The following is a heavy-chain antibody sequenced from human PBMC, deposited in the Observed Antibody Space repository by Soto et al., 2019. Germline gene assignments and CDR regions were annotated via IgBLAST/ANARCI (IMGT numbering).Heavy chain of an antibody. J-gene: IGHJ4*02. V-gene: IGHV1-2*04. CDR1: GYTFTGYY. Sequence: QVQLVQSGAEVKKPGASVKVSCKASGYTFTGYYMHWVRQAPGQGLEWMGWINPNSGGTNYAQKLQGWVTMTRDTSISTAYMELSRLRSDDTAVYYCARAGGGYDILTGYYTRNDPFDYWGQGTLVTVSS. CDR2: INPNSGGT. CDR3: ARAGGGYDILTGYYTRNDPFDY. D-gene: IGHD3-9*01.